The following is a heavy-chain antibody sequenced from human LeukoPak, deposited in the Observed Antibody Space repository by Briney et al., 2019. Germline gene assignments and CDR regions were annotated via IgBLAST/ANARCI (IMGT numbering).Heavy chain of an antibody. V-gene: IGHV3-7*01. CDR1: GFTFRSYW. CDR2: MNQDGREK. CDR3: VRRYMSTSSEDFDL. J-gene: IGHJ4*02. Sequence: GGSLRLSCAGSGFTFRSYWMGWVRQSAGKGLEWVANMNQDGREKYYVDSVKGRFTISRDNAKNSLFLQMNYLRAEDTAVYYCVRRYMSTSSEDFDLWGQGTLVTVSS. D-gene: IGHD3-16*02.